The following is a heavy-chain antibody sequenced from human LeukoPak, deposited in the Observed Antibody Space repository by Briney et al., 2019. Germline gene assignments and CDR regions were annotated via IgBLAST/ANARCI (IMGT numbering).Heavy chain of an antibody. J-gene: IGHJ4*02. D-gene: IGHD1-1*01. CDR3: ARDTYNETTDSDFDF. CDR2: ISISSGII. CDR1: GFSFSTYG. V-gene: IGHV3-48*01. Sequence: GGSLRLSCTASGFSFSTYGMNWVRQAPGKGLEWVSYISISSGIIYYADSVKGRFTISRDNAKNSLYLQMNSLRAEDTAVYYCARDTYNETTDSDFDFWGQGTLVSVSS.